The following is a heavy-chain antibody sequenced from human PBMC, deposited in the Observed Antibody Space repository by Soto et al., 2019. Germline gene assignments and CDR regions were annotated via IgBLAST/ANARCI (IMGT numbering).Heavy chain of an antibody. CDR3: AMGEYCSSTSCYRYYYYYGMDV. Sequence: GGSLRLSCAASGFTFSSYAMSWVRQAPGKGLEWVSAISGSGGSTYYADSVKGRFTISRDNSKNTLYLQMNSLRAEDTAVYYCAMGEYCSSTSCYRYYYYYGMDVWGQGTTVTVSS. V-gene: IGHV3-23*01. D-gene: IGHD2-2*02. CDR2: ISGSGGST. J-gene: IGHJ6*02. CDR1: GFTFSSYA.